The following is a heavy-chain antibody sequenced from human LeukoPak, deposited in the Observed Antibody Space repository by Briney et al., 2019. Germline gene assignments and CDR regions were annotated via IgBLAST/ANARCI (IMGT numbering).Heavy chain of an antibody. CDR1: GYTLTELS. V-gene: IGHV1-24*01. J-gene: IGHJ3*02. D-gene: IGHD3/OR15-3a*01. CDR2: SDPEDGET. CDR3: ATSLEEGLETYDAFDI. Sequence: GASVKVSCKVSGYTLTELSMHWVRQAPGKGLEWMGGSDPEDGETIYAQKFQGRVTMTEDTSTDTAYMELSSLRSEDTAVYYCATSLEEGLETYDAFDIWGQGTMVTVFS.